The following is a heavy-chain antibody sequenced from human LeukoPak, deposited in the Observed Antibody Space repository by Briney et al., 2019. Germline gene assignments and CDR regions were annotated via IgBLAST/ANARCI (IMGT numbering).Heavy chain of an antibody. CDR3: ARGFRGDNFDY. Sequence: SETLSLTCAVYGGSFSGYYWSWIRQPPGKGLEWIGEINHSGSTNYNPSLKSRVTISVDTSKNQFSLKLSSVTAADTAVYFCARGFRGDNFDYWGQGALVTVSS. CDR1: GGSFSGYY. J-gene: IGHJ4*02. D-gene: IGHD7-27*01. V-gene: IGHV4-34*01. CDR2: INHSGST.